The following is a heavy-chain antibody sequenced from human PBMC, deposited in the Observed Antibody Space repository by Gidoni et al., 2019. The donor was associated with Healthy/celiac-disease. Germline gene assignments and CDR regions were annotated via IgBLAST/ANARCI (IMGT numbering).Heavy chain of an antibody. Sequence: EVQLVESGGGLVQPGGSRRLSCAASGFTFSSYWMSWVRQAPGKGLEWVANIKQDGSEKYYVDSVKGRFTISRDNAKNSLYLQMNSLRAEDTAVYYCARDHYGGNDNWFDPWGQGTLVTVSS. D-gene: IGHD4-17*01. CDR1: GFTFSSYW. CDR2: IKQDGSEK. J-gene: IGHJ5*02. V-gene: IGHV3-7*04. CDR3: ARDHYGGNDNWFDP.